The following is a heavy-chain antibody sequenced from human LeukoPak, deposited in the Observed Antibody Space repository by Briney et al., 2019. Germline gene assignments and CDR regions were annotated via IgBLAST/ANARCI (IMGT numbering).Heavy chain of an antibody. J-gene: IGHJ4*02. V-gene: IGHV1-69*06. CDR3: ARVSGIAVAGTLDY. CDR1: GGTFSSYA. CDR2: IIPIFGTA. D-gene: IGHD6-19*01. Sequence: ASVKVSCKASGGTFSSYAISWVRQAPGQGLEWMGGIIPIFGTANYAQKFQGRVTITADKSTSTAYMELSSLRSEDTAVYYCARVSGIAVAGTLDYWGQGTLVTVSS.